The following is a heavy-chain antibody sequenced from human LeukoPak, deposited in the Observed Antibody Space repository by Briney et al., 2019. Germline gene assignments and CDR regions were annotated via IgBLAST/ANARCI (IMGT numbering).Heavy chain of an antibody. J-gene: IGHJ6*03. V-gene: IGHV1-18*01. CDR1: GYTFTSYG. CDR2: ISAYNGNT. D-gene: IGHD3-10*01. CDR3: ARFGELLSAYYYYYYMDV. Sequence: ASVKVSCKASGYTFTSYGISWVRQAPGQGLEWMGWISAYNGNTTSAQKVQGRVTMSTDTYTSTAYVELRSLRSDDTAVYYCARFGELLSAYYYYYYMDVWGKGTTVTVSS.